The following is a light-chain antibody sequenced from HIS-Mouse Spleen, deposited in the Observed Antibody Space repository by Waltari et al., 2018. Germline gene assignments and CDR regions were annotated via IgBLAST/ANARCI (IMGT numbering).Light chain of an antibody. CDR3: CSYAGSSTFEV. CDR1: SSDVGSYNL. V-gene: IGLV2-23*03. Sequence: QSALTQPASVSGSPGQSITISCTGTSSDVGSYNLVSWYQQHPGKPPKLMIYEGSKRPSWVSNRFSGAKSGNTASLTISGLQAEDEADYYCCSYAGSSTFEVFGGGTKLTVL. J-gene: IGLJ2*01. CDR2: EGS.